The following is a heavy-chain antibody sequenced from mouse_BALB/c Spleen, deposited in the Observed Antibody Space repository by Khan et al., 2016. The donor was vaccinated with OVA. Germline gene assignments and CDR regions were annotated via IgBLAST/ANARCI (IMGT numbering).Heavy chain of an antibody. D-gene: IGHD1-1*01. CDR3: ARHGTSSWFAY. J-gene: IGHJ3*01. Sequence: VQLQQSGPELMKPGASVKISCKASGYSFTTYYIHWVKQSHGKSLEWIGYIDPFNGSTTYNQKFKGKATLTVDKSSSTAYMHLRSLTSEDSAVYCCARHGTSSWFAYWGQGTLVTVSA. V-gene: IGHV1-31*01. CDR1: GYSFTTYY. CDR2: IDPFNGST.